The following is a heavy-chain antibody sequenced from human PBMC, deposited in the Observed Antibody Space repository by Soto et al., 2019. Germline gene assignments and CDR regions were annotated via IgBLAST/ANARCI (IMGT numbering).Heavy chain of an antibody. J-gene: IGHJ4*02. CDR2: IIPILGIA. CDR3: ARDEYGSGSYDY. V-gene: IGHV1-69*08. Sequence: QVQLVQSGAEVKKPGSSVKVSCKASGGTFSSYTISWVRQAPGQGLEWMGRIIPILGIANYAQKFQGRVTITADKSTSTANMELSSLRSEDTAVYYCARDEYGSGSYDYWGQGTLVTVSS. D-gene: IGHD3-10*01. CDR1: GGTFSSYT.